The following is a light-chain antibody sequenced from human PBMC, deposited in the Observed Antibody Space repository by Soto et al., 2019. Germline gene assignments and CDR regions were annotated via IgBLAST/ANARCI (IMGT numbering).Light chain of an antibody. J-gene: IGLJ1*01. CDR2: RNN. Sequence: SVLTQPPSASGTPGQRVASSCSGSSSNIGSNYVYWYQQLPGTAPKLLIYRNNQRPSGVPDRFSGSKSGTSASLAISGLRSEDEADYYCAAWDDSLSAPYVFGTGTKVTVL. CDR1: SSNIGSNY. V-gene: IGLV1-47*01. CDR3: AAWDDSLSAPYV.